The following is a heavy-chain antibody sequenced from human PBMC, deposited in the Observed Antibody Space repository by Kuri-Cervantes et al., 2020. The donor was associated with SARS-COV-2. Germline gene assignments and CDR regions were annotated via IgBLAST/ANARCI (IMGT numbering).Heavy chain of an antibody. D-gene: IGHD2-2*02. CDR2: ITTGGDTP. J-gene: IGHJ4*02. CDR3: AAYTPRGDY. Sequence: GESLKISCAASGFNFSRTDMHWIRQSPGKGLEWVSGITTGGDTPFYAGSVRGRFTISRDNSKDTVYLQMNTLRADDTGMYYCAAYTPRGDYWGQGTLVTVSS. CDR1: GFNFSRTD. V-gene: IGHV3-23*01.